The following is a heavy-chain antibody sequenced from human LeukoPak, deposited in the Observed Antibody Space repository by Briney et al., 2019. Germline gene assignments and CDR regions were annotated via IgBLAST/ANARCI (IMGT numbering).Heavy chain of an antibody. V-gene: IGHV3-48*01. CDR2: ISSSSTTI. CDR3: ARDHFTEIDFGDY. Sequence: GGSLRLSCAASGFTFSSYSMNRVRQAPGKGLEWVSYISSSSTTIYYADSVKGRFTISRDNAKNSLFLQMDSLRAEDTAVYYCARDHFTEIDFGDYWGQGTLVTVSS. J-gene: IGHJ4*02. D-gene: IGHD3-16*01. CDR1: GFTFSSYS.